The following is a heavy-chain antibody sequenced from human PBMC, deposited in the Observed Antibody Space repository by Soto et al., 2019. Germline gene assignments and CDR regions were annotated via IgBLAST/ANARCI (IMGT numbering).Heavy chain of an antibody. CDR2: INWDSGDI. V-gene: IGHV3-9*01. CDR3: AKDTAPGFYDANGHLDY. Sequence: GGSLRLSCVVSGISFGEYAMHWVRQVPGKGLEWVSGINWDSGDIGYADSVKGRFTISRDNAKNSLYLQMNSLKTEDTALYYCAKDTAPGFYDANGHLDYWGQGTPVTV. J-gene: IGHJ4*02. CDR1: GISFGEYA. D-gene: IGHD2-8*01.